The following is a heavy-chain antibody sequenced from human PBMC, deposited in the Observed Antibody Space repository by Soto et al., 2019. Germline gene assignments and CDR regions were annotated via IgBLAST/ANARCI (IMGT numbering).Heavy chain of an antibody. CDR3: ARWRSQKPFSYYYYMDV. V-gene: IGHV1-18*01. CDR1: GYTFTSYG. Sequence: GASVKVSCKASGYTFTSYGISWVRQAPGQGLEWMGWISAYNGNTNYAQKLQGRVTMTTDTSTSTAYMELRSLRSDDTAVYYCARWRSQKPFSYYYYMDVWGKGTTVTVSS. D-gene: IGHD3-3*02. CDR2: ISAYNGNT. J-gene: IGHJ6*03.